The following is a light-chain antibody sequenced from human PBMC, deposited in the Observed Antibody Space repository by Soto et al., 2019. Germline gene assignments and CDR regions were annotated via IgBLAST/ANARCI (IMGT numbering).Light chain of an antibody. CDR2: DAV. V-gene: IGKV3-20*01. CDR1: QSVRTRS. CDR3: HQYGSSLGT. Sequence: IVSTQCPGTLSLSPGERAIVSCRASQSVRTRSLVWYQQKPGQAPRLLIYDAVRRATGIPDRFSGSGSGTDFTLTISRLEPEDFAVYYCHQYGSSLGTFGQGSNVDIK. J-gene: IGKJ2*01.